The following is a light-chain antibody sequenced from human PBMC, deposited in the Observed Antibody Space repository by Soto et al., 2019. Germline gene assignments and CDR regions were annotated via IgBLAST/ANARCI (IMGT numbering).Light chain of an antibody. CDR3: PQYDNLPLT. J-gene: IGKJ4*01. CDR1: QDISNY. V-gene: IGKV1-33*01. CDR2: DAS. Sequence: DIQMTQSPSSLSASVGDRVTITCQASQDISNYLNWYQQKPGKAPKLLIYDASNLETGVPSRFSGSGSGTDFTFTIRSLQPEDIATYYCPQYDNLPLTFGGGTKVEIK.